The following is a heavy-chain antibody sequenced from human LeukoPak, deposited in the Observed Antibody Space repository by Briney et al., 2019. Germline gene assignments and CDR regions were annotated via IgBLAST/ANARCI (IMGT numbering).Heavy chain of an antibody. J-gene: IGHJ4*02. CDR3: AHNYYYGSGSSCFDY. Sequence: GGSLRLSCAASGFTFSSSAMSWVRQLPGRVREWVSAISDSSGNTYYADSVKGRFTISRDNSKNTLYLQMNSLRAEDTAVYYCAHNYYYGSGSSCFDYWGQGTLVTVSS. D-gene: IGHD3-10*01. V-gene: IGHV3-23*01. CDR2: ISDSSGNT. CDR1: GFTFSSSA.